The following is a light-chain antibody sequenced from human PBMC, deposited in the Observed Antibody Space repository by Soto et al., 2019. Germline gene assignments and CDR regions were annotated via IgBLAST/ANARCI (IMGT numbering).Light chain of an antibody. CDR2: EVT. CDR1: SSDVGGYNY. CDR3: SSYAASNNFYFV. V-gene: IGLV2-8*01. Sequence: QSLLTQRPSASGSPGQSVTISCTGTSSDVGGYNYVSWYQQYPGRAPKLMIYEVTKRPSGVPDRFSGSKSGNTASLTVSGLQAEDEADYYCSSYAASNNFYFVFGGGTKLTVL. J-gene: IGLJ3*02.